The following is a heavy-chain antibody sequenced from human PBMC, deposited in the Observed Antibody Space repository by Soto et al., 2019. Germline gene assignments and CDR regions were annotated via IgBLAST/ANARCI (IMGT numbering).Heavy chain of an antibody. J-gene: IGHJ6*02. CDR3: ARNSYSSSWNGDYYYGMDV. CDR1: GGTFSSYA. Sequence: AASVKVSCKASGGTFSSYAISWVRQAPGQGLEWMGGIIPIFGTANYAQKFQGRVTITADKSTSTAYMELSSLRSEDTAVYYCARNSYSSSWNGDYYYGMDVWGQGTTVTVS. V-gene: IGHV1-69*06. D-gene: IGHD6-13*01. CDR2: IIPIFGTA.